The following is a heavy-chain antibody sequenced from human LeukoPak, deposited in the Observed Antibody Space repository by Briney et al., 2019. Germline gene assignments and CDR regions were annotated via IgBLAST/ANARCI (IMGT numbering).Heavy chain of an antibody. J-gene: IGHJ6*02. V-gene: IGHV3-9*01. Sequence: PGGSLRLSCAASGFTFDDYAMHWVRQAPGKGLEWVSGISWNSGSIGYADSVKGRFTISRDNAKNSLYLQMNGLRAEDTALYYCAKDASSYYYYGMDVWGQGTTVTVSS. CDR2: ISWNSGSI. D-gene: IGHD1-26*01. CDR1: GFTFDDYA. CDR3: AKDASSYYYYGMDV.